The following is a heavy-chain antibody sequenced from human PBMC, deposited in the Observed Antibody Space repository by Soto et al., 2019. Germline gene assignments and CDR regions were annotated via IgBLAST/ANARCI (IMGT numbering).Heavy chain of an antibody. CDR1: GFTFSSYA. V-gene: IGHV3-23*01. D-gene: IGHD2-8*01. Sequence: GGSLRLSCAASGFTFSSYAMSWVRQAPGKGLEWVSAISGSGGSTYYADSVKGRFTISRDNSKNTLYLQMNSLRAEDTAVYYCAKDAMDIVLMVYAHYYYYMDVWGKGTTVTVSS. CDR2: ISGSGGST. J-gene: IGHJ6*03. CDR3: AKDAMDIVLMVYAHYYYYMDV.